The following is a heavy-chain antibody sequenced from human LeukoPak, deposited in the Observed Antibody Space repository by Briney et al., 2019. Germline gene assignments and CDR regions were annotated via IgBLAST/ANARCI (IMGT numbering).Heavy chain of an antibody. V-gene: IGHV4-4*02. Sequence: SETLSLTCAVSGGSISSSNWWSWVRQPPGKGLEWIGEIYHSGSTNYNPSLKSRVTISVDKSKNQFSLKLSSVTAADTAVYYCARVGYDSSGYYQSWGQGTLVTVSS. CDR1: GGSISSSNW. J-gene: IGHJ5*02. CDR3: ARVGYDSSGYYQS. D-gene: IGHD3-22*01. CDR2: IYHSGST.